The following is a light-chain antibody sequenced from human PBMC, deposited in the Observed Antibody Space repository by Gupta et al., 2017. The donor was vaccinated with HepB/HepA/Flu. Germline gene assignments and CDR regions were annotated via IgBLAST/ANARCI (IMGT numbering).Light chain of an antibody. CDR3: QQYNNLPPLT. J-gene: IGKJ4*01. CDR2: GAA. V-gene: IGKV3-15*01. CDR1: QSVSSN. Sequence: EIVMTQSLATLSVSPGERATLSCRASQSVSSNLVWYQQKPGQAPRLLIYGAATRATGIPARFSGSGSGTEFTLTISSLQSEDFAVYYCQQYNNLPPLTFGGGTKVEIK.